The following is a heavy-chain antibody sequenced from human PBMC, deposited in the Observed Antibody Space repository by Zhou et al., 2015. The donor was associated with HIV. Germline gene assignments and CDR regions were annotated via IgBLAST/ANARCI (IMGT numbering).Heavy chain of an antibody. D-gene: IGHD3-10*01. CDR2: ISYDGSND. J-gene: IGHJ4*02. Sequence: QVQLVESGGGVVQPGRSLRLSCAASGFTFSSYGMHWVRQAPGKGLEWVAVISYDGSNDHYADSVKGRFTLSRVNSKNTLYLQMNGLRVDDTAVYYCAKVLGAGDYFDSWGQGSLVTVSS. V-gene: IGHV3-33*06. CDR3: AKVLGAGDYFDS. CDR1: GFTFSSYG.